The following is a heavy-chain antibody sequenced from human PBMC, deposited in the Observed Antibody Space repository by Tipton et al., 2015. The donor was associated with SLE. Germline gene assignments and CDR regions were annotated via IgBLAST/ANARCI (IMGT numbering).Heavy chain of an antibody. CDR2: IYTSGST. CDR1: GGSISSGSYY. D-gene: IGHD1-26*01. Sequence: TLSLTCTVSGGSISSGSYYWSWIRQPAGKGLEWIGRIYTSGSTNYNPSLKSRVTISVDTSKNQFSLKLSSVTAADTAVYYCARDYADGSLQGAFDIWGQGTMVTVSS. J-gene: IGHJ3*02. V-gene: IGHV4-61*02. CDR3: ARDYADGSLQGAFDI.